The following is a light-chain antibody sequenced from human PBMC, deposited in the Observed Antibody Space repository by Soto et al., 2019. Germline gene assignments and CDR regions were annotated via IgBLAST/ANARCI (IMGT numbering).Light chain of an antibody. J-gene: IGKJ4*01. CDR3: QQYGSSPLT. CDR1: QSVGRTS. V-gene: IGKV3-20*01. CDR2: GAS. Sequence: EIVLTQSPGTLSLSPGKGPPFSCRAGQSVGRTSLAWYQQKPGQAPRLPIYGASSRATGIPDRFSGSGSGTDFTLTISRLEPEDFAVYYCQQYGSSPLTFGGGTKVEIK.